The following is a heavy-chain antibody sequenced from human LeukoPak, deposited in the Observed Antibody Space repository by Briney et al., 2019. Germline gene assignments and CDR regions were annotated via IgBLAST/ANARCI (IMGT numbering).Heavy chain of an antibody. CDR2: IYYSGST. J-gene: IGHJ2*01. Sequence: PSETLSLTCTVSGGSISSGDYYWSWIRQPPGKGLGWIGYIYYSGSTYYNPSLKSRVTISVDTSKNQFSLKLSSVTAADTAVYYCARGDYHYDILTGYYPNWYFDLWGRGTLVTVSS. V-gene: IGHV4-30-4*08. CDR3: ARGDYHYDILTGYYPNWYFDL. D-gene: IGHD3-9*01. CDR1: GGSISSGDYY.